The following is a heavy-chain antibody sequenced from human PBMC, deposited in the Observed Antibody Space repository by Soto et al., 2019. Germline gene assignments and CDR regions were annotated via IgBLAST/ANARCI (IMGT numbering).Heavy chain of an antibody. Sequence: SETLSLTCAVYGGSSSGYYWRWIRQPPGQGLEWIGEINHSGSTNYNPSLKSRVTISVDTSKNQFSLKLSSVTAADTAVYYCARDGSGSGSYYDVGLSESWFDPWGQGTLVTVSS. J-gene: IGHJ5*02. D-gene: IGHD3-10*01. CDR1: GGSSSGYY. V-gene: IGHV4-34*01. CDR2: INHSGST. CDR3: ARDGSGSGSYYDVGLSESWFDP.